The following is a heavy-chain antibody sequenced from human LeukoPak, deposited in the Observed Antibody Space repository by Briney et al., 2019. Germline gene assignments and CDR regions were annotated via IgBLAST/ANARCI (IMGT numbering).Heavy chain of an antibody. V-gene: IGHV4-34*01. J-gene: IGHJ4*02. Sequence: PSETLSLTCAVYGGSFSGYYWSWIRQPPGKGLEWTGEINHSGSTNYNPSLKSRVTISVDTSKNQFSLKLSPLTAADTAVYYCAKWDYDFWSGYRTNDYWGQGTLVTVSS. CDR1: GGSFSGYY. CDR3: AKWDYDFWSGYRTNDY. CDR2: INHSGST. D-gene: IGHD3-3*01.